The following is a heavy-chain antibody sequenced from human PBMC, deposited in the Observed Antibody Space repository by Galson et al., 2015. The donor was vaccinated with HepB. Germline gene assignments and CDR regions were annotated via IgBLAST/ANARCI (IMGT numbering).Heavy chain of an antibody. J-gene: IGHJ4*02. Sequence: SLRLSCAASGFTFSSYWMHWVRQAPGKGLVWVSRINSDGSSTSYADSEKGRFSISSDNAKNTLYLQMNSLRAEDTAVYYCARRKDAPDYWGQGTLVTVSS. CDR2: INSDGSST. D-gene: IGHD2-15*01. CDR3: ARRKDAPDY. CDR1: GFTFSSYW. V-gene: IGHV3-74*01.